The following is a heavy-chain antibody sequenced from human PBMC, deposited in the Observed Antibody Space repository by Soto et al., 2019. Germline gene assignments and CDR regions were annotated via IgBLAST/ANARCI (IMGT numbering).Heavy chain of an antibody. D-gene: IGHD2-2*02. V-gene: IGHV1-18*04. CDR3: ASLTCAFDTRSPLDY. CDR2: ISANNENT. J-gene: IGHJ4*02. CDR1: GFPFSNYG. Sequence: ASVKVSCKASGFPFSNYGFSWVRQAPGQGLEWMGWISANNENTNYAQELQGRVTMTTGASTSNAYLEGRKLRSDDTAVYYCASLTCAFDTRSPLDYWGQGTLVTVSS.